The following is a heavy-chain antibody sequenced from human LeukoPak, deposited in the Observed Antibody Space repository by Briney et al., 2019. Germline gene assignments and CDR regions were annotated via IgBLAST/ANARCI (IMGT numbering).Heavy chain of an antibody. Sequence: LGGSLRLSCAASGFTFRSYWMSWVRQAPGKGLEWSGHINQEGSRTNHADSVEGRFTISRDNSRNLLYLHMNNLRAEDTAVYYCAKYLSRAFDSWGQGILVSVSS. CDR2: INQEGSRT. CDR3: AKYLSRAFDS. D-gene: IGHD2/OR15-2a*01. V-gene: IGHV3-7*01. CDR1: GFTFRSYW. J-gene: IGHJ4*02.